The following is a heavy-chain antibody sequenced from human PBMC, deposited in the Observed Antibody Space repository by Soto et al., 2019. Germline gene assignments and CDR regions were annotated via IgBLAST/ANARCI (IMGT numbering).Heavy chain of an antibody. CDR1: GGTFSSYA. J-gene: IGHJ6*02. CDR3: ASNVFGETYYYGMDV. V-gene: IGHV1-69*12. D-gene: IGHD3-10*01. CDR2: IIPIFGTA. Sequence: QVQLVQSGAEVKKPGSSVKVSCKASGGTFSSYAISWVRQAPGQGLEWMGGIIPIFGTADYAQKFQGRVTITADESTSTAYMELSSLRSEDTAFYYGASNVFGETYYYGMDVWGQGTTVTVSS.